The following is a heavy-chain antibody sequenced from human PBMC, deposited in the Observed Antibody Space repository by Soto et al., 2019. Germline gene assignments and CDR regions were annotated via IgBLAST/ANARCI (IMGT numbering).Heavy chain of an antibody. CDR2: IYYSGST. CDR3: ARGSYYDSSGYYPY. V-gene: IGHV4-31*03. Sequence: QVQLQESGPGLVKPSQTLSLTCTVSGGSISSGGYYWSWVRQHPGKGLEWIGYIYYSGSTFYNPSLAPRVTISVDTSKNQFSLKLSSVTAADTAVYYCARGSYYDSSGYYPYWGQGTLVTVSS. CDR1: GGSISSGGYY. J-gene: IGHJ4*02. D-gene: IGHD3-22*01.